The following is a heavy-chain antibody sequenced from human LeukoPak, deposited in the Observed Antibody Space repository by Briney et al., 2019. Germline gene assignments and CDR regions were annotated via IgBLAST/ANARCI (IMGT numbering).Heavy chain of an antibody. CDR2: IYPRDSDT. CDR1: GYSFSSYW. J-gene: IGHJ4*02. D-gene: IGHD1-26*01. CDR3: ARLGGSYHLDY. Sequence: GESLKISFEGSGYSFSSYWIGWVRQMPGKGLEWMGIIYPRDSDTRYSPSFQGQVTISADKSISTAYLQWSSLKASDTAMYYCARLGGSYHLDYWGQGTLVTVSS. V-gene: IGHV5-51*01.